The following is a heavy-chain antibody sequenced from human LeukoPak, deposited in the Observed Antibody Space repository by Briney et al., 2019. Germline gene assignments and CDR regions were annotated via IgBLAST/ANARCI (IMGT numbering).Heavy chain of an antibody. CDR1: GFTFSSYG. V-gene: IGHV3-30*02. CDR3: ARVGQNAFDI. Sequence: GGSLRLSCAASGFTFSSYGMHWVRQAPGKGLEWVAFIRYDGSNKYYADSVKGRFTISRDNSKNTLYLQMNSLRAEDTAVYYCARVGQNAFDIWGQGTMVTVSS. CDR2: IRYDGSNK. J-gene: IGHJ3*02.